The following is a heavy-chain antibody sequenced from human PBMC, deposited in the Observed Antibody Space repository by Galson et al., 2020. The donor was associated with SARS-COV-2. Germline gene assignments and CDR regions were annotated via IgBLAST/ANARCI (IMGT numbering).Heavy chain of an antibody. Sequence: GESLKISCRTSGYSFTNYWIGWVRQVPGKGLEWMGIIYPDDSYTIYSPSFQGQVTISADKSISTAFLQWSSLKASDTAIYYCARHGASSGWYEGSDYWGQGTLVTVSS. V-gene: IGHV5-51*01. CDR1: GYSFTNYW. CDR2: IYPDDSYT. J-gene: IGHJ4*02. CDR3: ARHGASSGWYEGSDY. D-gene: IGHD6-19*01.